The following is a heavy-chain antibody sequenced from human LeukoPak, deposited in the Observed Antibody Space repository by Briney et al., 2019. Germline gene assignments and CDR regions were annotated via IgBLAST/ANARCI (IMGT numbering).Heavy chain of an antibody. CDR2: IYHSGST. J-gene: IGHJ5*02. CDR3: ARHEVVPAAMEGFDP. D-gene: IGHD2-2*01. CDR1: GYSISSGYY. V-gene: IGHV4-38-2*01. Sequence: SETLSLTCAVSGYSISSGYYWGWIRQPPGKGLEWIGSIYHSGSTYYNPSLKSRVTISVDTSKNQFSLELSSVTAADTAVYYCARHEVVPAAMEGFDPWGQGTLVTVSS.